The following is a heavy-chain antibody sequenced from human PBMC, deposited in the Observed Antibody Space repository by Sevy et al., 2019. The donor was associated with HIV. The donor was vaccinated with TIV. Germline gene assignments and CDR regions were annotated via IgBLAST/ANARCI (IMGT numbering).Heavy chain of an antibody. CDR1: GDSISSPY. D-gene: IGHD3-10*01. CDR3: ARDFDGSGRWIEH. V-gene: IGHV4-59*11. CDR2: IHNRGNT. J-gene: IGHJ4*02. Sequence: SETLSLTCTGSGDSISSPYWNWIRQPPGKGLERIGYIHNRGNTKYNPSLKSRVTISIDTSKKLFSLRLTSVTAADTAVYYCARDFDGSGRWIEHWCQGTLVTVSS.